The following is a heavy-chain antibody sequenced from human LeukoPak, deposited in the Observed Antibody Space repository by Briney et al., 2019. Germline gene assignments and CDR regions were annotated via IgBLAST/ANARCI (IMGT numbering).Heavy chain of an antibody. Sequence: GGSLRLSCAASGFTVSSNYMSWVRQAPGKGLEWVSVIYSGGSTYYADSVKGRFTISRDKSKNTLYLQMNSLRAEDTAVYYCARASVYDSSGYYYEYYFDYWGQGTLVTVSS. CDR1: GFTVSSNY. CDR2: IYSGGST. D-gene: IGHD3-22*01. J-gene: IGHJ4*02. V-gene: IGHV3-66*01. CDR3: ARASVYDSSGYYYEYYFDY.